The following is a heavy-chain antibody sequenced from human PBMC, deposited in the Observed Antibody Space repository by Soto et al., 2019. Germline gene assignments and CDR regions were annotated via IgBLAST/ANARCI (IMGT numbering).Heavy chain of an antibody. V-gene: IGHV3-30-3*01. D-gene: IGHD5-18*01. CDR1: GFTFSSYA. J-gene: IGHJ5*02. CDR2: ISYDGSNK. CDR3: ASSPDTAMVSS. Sequence: PGGSLRLSCAASGFTFSSYAMHWVRQAPGKGLEWVAVISYDGSNKYYADSVKGRFTISRDNSKNTLYLQMNSLRAEDTAVYYCASSPDTAMVSSWGQGALVTVSS.